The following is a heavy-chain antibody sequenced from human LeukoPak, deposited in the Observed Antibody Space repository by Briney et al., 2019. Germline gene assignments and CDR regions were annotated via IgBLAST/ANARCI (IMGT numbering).Heavy chain of an antibody. CDR1: GYTFTGYG. D-gene: IGHD1-14*01. CDR3: ARDPSNTVGRNIYFDY. CDR2: ISGYNGNT. J-gene: IGHJ4*02. V-gene: IGHV1-18*01. Sequence: ASVKVSCKASGYTFTGYGISWVRQAPGQGLEWMGWISGYNGNTDYAQKLQGRLTLTTDTSTTTAYMELRSLTSDDTAVYYCARDPSNTVGRNIYFDYWGQGTLVTVSS.